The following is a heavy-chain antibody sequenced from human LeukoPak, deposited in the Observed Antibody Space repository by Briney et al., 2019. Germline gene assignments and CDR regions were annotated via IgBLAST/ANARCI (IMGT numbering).Heavy chain of an antibody. CDR3: ARLDIGIAARRPDAFDI. Sequence: GESLKISCKGSGYSFTSYWIGWVRQMPGKGLEWMGIIYPGDSDTRYSPSFQGQVTISADKSISTAYLQWSSLKASDTAMYYCARLDIGIAARRPDAFDIWGQGTMVTVSS. CDR1: GYSFTSYW. D-gene: IGHD6-6*01. V-gene: IGHV5-51*01. J-gene: IGHJ3*02. CDR2: IYPGDSDT.